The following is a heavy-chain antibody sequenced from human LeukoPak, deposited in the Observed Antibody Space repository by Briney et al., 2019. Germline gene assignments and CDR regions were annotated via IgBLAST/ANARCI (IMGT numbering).Heavy chain of an antibody. CDR1: GFTFTSYA. D-gene: IGHD6-19*01. Sequence: GGSLRLSCAASGFTFTSYAMSWVRQAPGKGLDWVSTINDRGDTTYYADSVKGRFTISRDKSKSTLYLQVNSLRAEDTAVYYCVSGWYFDYWDQGALVTVSS. J-gene: IGHJ4*02. CDR3: VSGWYFDY. V-gene: IGHV3-23*01. CDR2: INDRGDTT.